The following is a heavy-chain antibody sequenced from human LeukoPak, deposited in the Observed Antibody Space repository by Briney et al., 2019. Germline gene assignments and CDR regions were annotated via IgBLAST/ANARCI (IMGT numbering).Heavy chain of an antibody. Sequence: GSLRLSCAASGFTFSSYWMSWVRQAPGKGLEWIGSIYYSGSTYYNPSLKSRVTISVDTSKNQFSLKLSSVTAADTAVYYCARLQRLYAFDIWGQGTMVTVSS. D-gene: IGHD6-25*01. CDR2: IYYSGST. CDR1: GFTFSSYW. CDR3: ARLQRLYAFDI. J-gene: IGHJ3*02. V-gene: IGHV4-39*01.